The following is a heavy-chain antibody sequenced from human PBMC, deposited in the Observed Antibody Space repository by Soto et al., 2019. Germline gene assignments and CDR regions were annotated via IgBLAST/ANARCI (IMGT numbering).Heavy chain of an antibody. CDR1: GFTFSGSA. D-gene: IGHD3-22*01. CDR3: NRNPDYYDSSGYPVY. V-gene: IGHV3-73*01. J-gene: IGHJ4*02. CDR2: IRSKANSYAT. Sequence: GGSLRLSCAASGFTFSGSAMHWVRQASGKGLEWVGRIRSKANSYATAYAASVKGRFTISRDDSKNTAYLQMNSLKTEDTAVYYCNRNPDYYDSSGYPVYWGQATLVTVYS.